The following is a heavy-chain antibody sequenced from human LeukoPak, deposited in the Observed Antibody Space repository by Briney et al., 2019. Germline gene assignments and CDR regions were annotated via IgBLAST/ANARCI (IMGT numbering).Heavy chain of an antibody. CDR2: INPNSGGT. CDR1: GYTFTGYY. V-gene: IGHV1-2*02. CDR3: ARPEIYSYGYDY. D-gene: IGHD5-18*01. J-gene: IGHJ4*02. Sequence: GASVKVSCKASGYTFTGYYMYWVRQAPGQGLEWMGWINPNSGGTNYAQKFQGRVTMTRDTSISTAYMELSRLRSDDTAVYYCARPEIYSYGYDYWGQGTPVTVSS.